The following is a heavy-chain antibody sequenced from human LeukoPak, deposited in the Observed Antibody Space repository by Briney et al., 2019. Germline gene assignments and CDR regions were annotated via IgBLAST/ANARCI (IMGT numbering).Heavy chain of an antibody. CDR1: GDSMSTYY. CDR2: INTSGSI. D-gene: IGHD3-10*01. Sequence: SETLSLTCTVSGDSMSTYYWSWIRQPAGRGLEYIGRINTSGSINYNPSLKSRVTISVDTSKNQFSLKLSSVTAADTAVYYCARLGPNYGSGSYSPLLGAFDIWGQGTMVTVSS. CDR3: ARLGPNYGSGSYSPLLGAFDI. V-gene: IGHV4-4*07. J-gene: IGHJ3*02.